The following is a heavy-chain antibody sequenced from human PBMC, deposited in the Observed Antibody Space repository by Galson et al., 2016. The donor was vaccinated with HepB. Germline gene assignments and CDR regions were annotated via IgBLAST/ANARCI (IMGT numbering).Heavy chain of an antibody. J-gene: IGHJ4*02. D-gene: IGHD2-8*02. CDR2: IHNSGST. V-gene: IGHV4-61*01. CDR3: SRGVLVGGIAYFGFDS. Sequence: SETLSLTCTVSGGSVNTGNVFWTWIRQPPGKGLEWIGYIHNSGSTKYNPSLKSRVTMSLDTSKAQFSLRLSSVTAADTAVYYCSRGVLVGGIAYFGFDSWGQGTLVTVSS. CDR1: GGSVNTGNVF.